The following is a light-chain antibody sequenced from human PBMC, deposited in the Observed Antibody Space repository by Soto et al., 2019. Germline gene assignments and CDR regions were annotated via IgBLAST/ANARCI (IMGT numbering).Light chain of an antibody. CDR3: RHYNNWPPET. V-gene: IGKV3-15*01. CDR1: QSVSSR. Sequence: EIVMTQSPATLSVSPGERATLSCRASQSVSSRLAWNQQKRGQAPRLLIYDASTRATGIPARFSGSGSGTEFNLTISSLQSEDFAIYYCRHYNNWPPETFGQGTKVDIK. J-gene: IGKJ1*01. CDR2: DAS.